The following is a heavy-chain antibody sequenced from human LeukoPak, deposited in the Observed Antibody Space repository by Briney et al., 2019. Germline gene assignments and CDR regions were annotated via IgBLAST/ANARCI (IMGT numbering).Heavy chain of an antibody. CDR3: ARDRHCSGGSCYLYPGY. CDR2: INPNSGGT. Sequence: ASVKVSCKASGYTFTGYYMHWVRQAPGQGLEWMGWINPNSGGTNYAQKFQGRVTMTRDTSISTAYMELSRLRSDDTAVYYCARDRHCSGGSCYLYPGYWGQGTLVTVSS. V-gene: IGHV1-2*02. CDR1: GYTFTGYY. D-gene: IGHD2-15*01. J-gene: IGHJ4*02.